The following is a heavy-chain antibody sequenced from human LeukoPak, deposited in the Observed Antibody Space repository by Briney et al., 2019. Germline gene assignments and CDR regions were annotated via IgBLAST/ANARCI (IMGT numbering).Heavy chain of an antibody. J-gene: IGHJ5*02. CDR1: GYTFSGYY. CDR3: ATAPVPAAIIGMWFDP. V-gene: IGHV1-2*02. D-gene: IGHD2-2*01. Sequence: ASVKVSCKASGYTFSGYYMHWVRQAPGQGLEWMGWINPNSGGTNYAQKFQGRVTMTRDTSISTAYMELSRLRSDDTAVYYCATAPVPAAIIGMWFDPWGQGTLVTVSS. CDR2: INPNSGGT.